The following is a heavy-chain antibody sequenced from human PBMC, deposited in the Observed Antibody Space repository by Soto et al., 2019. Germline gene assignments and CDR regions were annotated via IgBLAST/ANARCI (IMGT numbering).Heavy chain of an antibody. CDR3: ARDRGEYTSSWFWYFSH. CDR2: LNIAGTI. V-gene: IGHV4-4*07. Sequence: PSETLSLTCSVPGASISSYNWNWVRQSAGKGPEWVGRLNIAGTINYNPSLKSRITMSMDTSKNQISLHLRSVTAADTAMYYCARDRGEYTSSWFWYFSHWRHGTLVTVSS. CDR1: GASISSYN. D-gene: IGHD6-13*01. J-gene: IGHJ2*01.